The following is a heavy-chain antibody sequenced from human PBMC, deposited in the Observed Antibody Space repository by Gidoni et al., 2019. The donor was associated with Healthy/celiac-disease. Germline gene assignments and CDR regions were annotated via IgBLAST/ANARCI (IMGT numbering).Heavy chain of an antibody. CDR3: ARGEYQLLLLGRSHWFDP. V-gene: IGHV1-46*03. J-gene: IGHJ5*02. CDR2: INPSGGST. D-gene: IGHD2-2*01. Sequence: QVQLVQSGAEVKKPGASVTVSCKASGYTFTSYSMHWVRQAPGQGLEWMGIINPSGGSTSYEQKFQGRVTITRDTSTSTVYMELSSLRSEDTAVYYCARGEYQLLLLGRSHWFDPWGQGTLVTVSS. CDR1: GYTFTSYS.